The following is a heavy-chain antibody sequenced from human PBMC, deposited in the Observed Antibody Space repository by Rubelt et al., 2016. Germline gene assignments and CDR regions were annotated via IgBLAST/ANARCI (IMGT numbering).Heavy chain of an antibody. CDR2: IHSDGSST. Sequence: EVQLVESGGGLIQPGGSLRLSCAASGFTVSSNYMSWVRQAPGKGLVWVSRIHSDGSSTTYADSVKGRFTISRDNAKNTLFLQMTSLRAEDTAVYYCARETRPNYGSGYYAMDVWGQGTTVTVSS. CDR1: GFTVSSNY. CDR3: ARETRPNYGSGYYAMDV. V-gene: IGHV3-74*01. J-gene: IGHJ6*02. D-gene: IGHD3-10*01.